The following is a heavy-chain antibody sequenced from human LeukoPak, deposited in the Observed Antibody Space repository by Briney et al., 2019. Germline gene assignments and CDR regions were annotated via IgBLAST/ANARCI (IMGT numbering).Heavy chain of an antibody. J-gene: IGHJ4*02. CDR3: ATYRQVMLPFES. CDR1: GFTFSSYA. D-gene: IGHD5-18*01. V-gene: IGHV3-23*01. CDR2: IFPTSREI. Sequence: GGSLRLSCAASGFTFSSYAMHWVRQPPGKGLEWVSSIFPTSREIHYADSVRGRFTISRDNSKSTLSLQMNSLRAEDTAIYYCATYRQVMLPFESWGQGTLVTVSS.